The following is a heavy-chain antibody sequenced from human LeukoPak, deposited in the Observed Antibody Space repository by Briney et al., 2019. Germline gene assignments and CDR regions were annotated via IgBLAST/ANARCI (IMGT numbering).Heavy chain of an antibody. D-gene: IGHD2-15*01. Sequence: GSSVKVSCKASGGTFSSYAISWVRQAPGQGLKWMGGIIPIFGTANYAQKFQGRVTITADESTSTAYMELSSLRSEDTAVYYCARDRDIVVVVAATYHYYGMDVWGQGTTVTVSS. J-gene: IGHJ6*02. CDR1: GGTFSSYA. CDR3: ARDRDIVVVVAATYHYYGMDV. V-gene: IGHV1-69*01. CDR2: IIPIFGTA.